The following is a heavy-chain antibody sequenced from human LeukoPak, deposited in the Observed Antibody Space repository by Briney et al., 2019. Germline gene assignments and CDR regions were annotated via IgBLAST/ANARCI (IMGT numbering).Heavy chain of an antibody. J-gene: IGHJ4*02. CDR3: AMWVAGTAGFDY. CDR1: GYTFTGYY. Sequence: ASVKVSCKASGYTFTGYYMHWVRQAPGQGLEWMGWINPNSGGTNYAQKLQGRVTMTTDTSTSTAYMELRSLRSDDTAVYYCAMWVAGTAGFDYWGQGTLVTVSS. CDR2: INPNSGGT. D-gene: IGHD6-19*01. V-gene: IGHV1-2*02.